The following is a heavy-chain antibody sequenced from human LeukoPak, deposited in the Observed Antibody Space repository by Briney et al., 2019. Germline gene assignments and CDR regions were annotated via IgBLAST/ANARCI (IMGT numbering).Heavy chain of an antibody. J-gene: IGHJ5*02. Sequence: SETLSLTCAVYGGSLNGHYWSWIRQSPGKGLEWIGESGDRGGTKFNPSLKGRVTISADTSNNQFTLNLRSVTAADTAVYYCAKNGQRGFSFDPWGQGTLVTVSS. CDR2: SGDRGGT. CDR3: AKNGQRGFSFDP. D-gene: IGHD6-25*01. CDR1: GGSLNGHY. V-gene: IGHV4-34*01.